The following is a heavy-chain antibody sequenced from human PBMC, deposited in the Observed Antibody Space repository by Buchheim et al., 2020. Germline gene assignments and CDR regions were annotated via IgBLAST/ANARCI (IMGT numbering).Heavy chain of an antibody. Sequence: QLQLAESGGGVVQPGRSLRLSCAASGLTFSSYAMHWVRQAPGKGLEWVAVVSYDGTYKSYADSVKGRFTISRDNSKNTLYLQMNSLRGEDTAVYYCARDRSGMDVWGQGTT. CDR3: ARDRSGMDV. V-gene: IGHV3-30*04. J-gene: IGHJ6*02. CDR1: GLTFSSYA. CDR2: VSYDGTYK.